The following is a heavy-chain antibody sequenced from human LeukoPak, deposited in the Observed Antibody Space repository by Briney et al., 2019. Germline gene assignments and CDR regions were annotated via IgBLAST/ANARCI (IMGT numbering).Heavy chain of an antibody. CDR2: TYYRSKWYN. V-gene: IGHV6-1*01. D-gene: IGHD1-26*01. Sequence: SQTLSLTCALSGDSVSSNSAAWNWIRQSPSRGLEWLGRTYYRSKWYNNYAVSVKSRITINPDTSKNQFSLQLNSVTPDDTAMCYCAKGGWDVRGSYYVDSWGQGTLVIVSS. J-gene: IGHJ4*02. CDR1: GDSVSSNSAA. CDR3: AKGGWDVRGSYYVDS.